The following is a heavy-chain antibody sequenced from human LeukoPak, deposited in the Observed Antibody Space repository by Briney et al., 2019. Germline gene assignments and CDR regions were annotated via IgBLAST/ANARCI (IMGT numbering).Heavy chain of an antibody. V-gene: IGHV3-73*01. CDR3: SSGGYCTSSSCYGVY. J-gene: IGHJ4*02. CDR2: IRSKANSYAT. Sequence: GGSLRLSCAASGFTFSGSAMHWVRQASGKGLEGVGRIRSKANSYATAYGASVKGRFTISRDDSKNTAYLQMNSLKTEDTAVYFCSSGGYCTSSSCYGVYWGQGTLVAVSS. D-gene: IGHD2-2*01. CDR1: GFTFSGSA.